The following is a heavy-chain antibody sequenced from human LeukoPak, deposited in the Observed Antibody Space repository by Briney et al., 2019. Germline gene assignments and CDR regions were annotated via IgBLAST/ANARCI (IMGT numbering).Heavy chain of an antibody. V-gene: IGHV3-43*01. CDR3: VKDDRRNDFWSGAFDI. J-gene: IGHJ3*02. CDR1: GFNFVDYT. Sequence: GGSLRLSCAASGFNFVDYTMHWVRQAPGKGLEWVSLISWDAGGTYYADSVKGRFTISRDNSKNSLYLQMNSLRIEDTALYYCVKDDRRNDFWSGAFDIWGQETLVTVSS. D-gene: IGHD3-3*01. CDR2: ISWDAGGT.